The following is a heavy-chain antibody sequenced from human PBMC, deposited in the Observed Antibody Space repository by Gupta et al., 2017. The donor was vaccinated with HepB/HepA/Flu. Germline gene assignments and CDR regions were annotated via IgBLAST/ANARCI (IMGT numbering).Heavy chain of an antibody. V-gene: IGHV1-69*04. CDR3: ARDWGDIVVGPSGSLLFDP. CDR1: GGTFSSYA. D-gene: IGHD2-2*01. CDR2: IIPSLGIA. J-gene: IGHJ5*02. Sequence: QVQLVQSGAEVKKPGSSVKVSCKASGGTFSSYAISWVRQAPGQGLEWMGRIIPSLGIANYAQKFQGRVTITADKSTSTAYMELSSLRSEDTAVYYCARDWGDIVVGPSGSLLFDPWCQGTLVTVSS.